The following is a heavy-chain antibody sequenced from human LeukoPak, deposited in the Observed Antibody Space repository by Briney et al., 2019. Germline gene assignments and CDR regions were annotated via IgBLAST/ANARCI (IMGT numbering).Heavy chain of an antibody. D-gene: IGHD4-23*01. J-gene: IGHJ3*02. V-gene: IGHV4-38-2*02. CDR2: IYHNGNT. CDR3: ARGYGGPDAFDI. Sequence: PSETLSLTCTVSGYSISSDYYWGWLRQPPGKGLEWIGSIYHNGNTYYNPSLKSRVTISVDTSKNQFSLKLSSVTAADTAVYYCARGYGGPDAFDIWGQGTMVTVSS. CDR1: GYSISSDYY.